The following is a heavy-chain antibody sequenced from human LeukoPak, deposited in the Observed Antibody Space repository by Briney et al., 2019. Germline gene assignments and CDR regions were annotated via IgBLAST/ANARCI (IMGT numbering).Heavy chain of an antibody. CDR3: ATGGNFYYSH. Sequence: GGSLRLSCAASGFPFSGYGMHWVRQAPGKGLEWVAVAYGDGSNQYYADSVKGRFSISKDISKNTLSLQMNSLRAEDTAVYSCATGGNFYYSHWGQGTLVTVSS. CDR2: AYGDGSNQ. CDR1: GFPFSGYG. V-gene: IGHV3-33*01. J-gene: IGHJ1*01. D-gene: IGHD4-11*01.